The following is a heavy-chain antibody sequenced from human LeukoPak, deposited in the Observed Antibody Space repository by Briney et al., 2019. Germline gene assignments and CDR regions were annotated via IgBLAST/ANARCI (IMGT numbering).Heavy chain of an antibody. CDR1: GGSISSYS. V-gene: IGHV4-59*01. CDR2: IYYSGST. CDR3: ARDSGSSSWYRTGRRNYGMDV. Sequence: RASETLSLTCTVSGGSISSYSWSWIRQPPGKGLEWVGYIYYSGSTNYNPSLKSRVTISVDTSKNQFPLKLSSVTAADTAVYYCARDSGSSSWYRTGRRNYGMDVWGQGTTVTVSS. J-gene: IGHJ6*02. D-gene: IGHD6-13*01.